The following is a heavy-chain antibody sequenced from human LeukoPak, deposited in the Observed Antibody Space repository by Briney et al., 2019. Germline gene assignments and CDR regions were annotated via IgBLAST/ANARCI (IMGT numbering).Heavy chain of an antibody. Sequence: ASVKVSCKASGYTFTSYGISWVRQAPGQGLEWMGWISAYNGNTNYAQKLQGRVTMTTDTSTSTAYMELRSLRSDDTAVYYCARVAVGATLTYYGMDVWGQGTTVTVSS. V-gene: IGHV1-18*01. CDR2: ISAYNGNT. J-gene: IGHJ6*02. D-gene: IGHD1-26*01. CDR3: ARVAVGATLTYYGMDV. CDR1: GYTFTSYG.